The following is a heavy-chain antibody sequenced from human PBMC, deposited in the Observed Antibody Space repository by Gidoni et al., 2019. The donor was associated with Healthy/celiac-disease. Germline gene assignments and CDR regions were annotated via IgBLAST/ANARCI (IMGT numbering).Heavy chain of an antibody. CDR2: ISCSGGST. Sequence: EVQLLESGGGLVQPGGSLRLSCAASGFTFRSYALSWVRQAPGKGLGWGSAISCSGGSTYYADSVKGRFTISRDNSKNTLYLQMNSLRAEDTAVYYCAKEPIAAAYYFDYWGQGTLVTVSS. CDR1: GFTFRSYA. V-gene: IGHV3-23*01. J-gene: IGHJ4*02. CDR3: AKEPIAAAYYFDY. D-gene: IGHD6-13*01.